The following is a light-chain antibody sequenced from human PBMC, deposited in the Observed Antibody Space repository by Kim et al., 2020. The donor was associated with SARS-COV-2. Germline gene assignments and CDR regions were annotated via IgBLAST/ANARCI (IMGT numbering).Light chain of an antibody. V-gene: IGLV2-14*03. CDR2: DVS. J-gene: IGLJ1*01. Sequence: QPASVSGSPGQSITISCTGTSSDVGGYNYVSWYQQHPGKAPKLMIYDVSNRPSGVSNRFSGSKSGNTASLTISGLQAEDEADYYCSSYTSSSTLFYVFGTGTKVTVL. CDR1: SSDVGGYNY. CDR3: SSYTSSSTLFYV.